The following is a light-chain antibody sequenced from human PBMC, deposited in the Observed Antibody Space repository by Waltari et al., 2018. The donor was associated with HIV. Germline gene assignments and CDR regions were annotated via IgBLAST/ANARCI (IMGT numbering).Light chain of an antibody. CDR2: AAS. Sequence: DIQMTQSPSSLSASVGYRVTITCRASQSISKYLNWYQQRAGKAPELLVVAASNLQRGVPSRFRGSGSGTDFTLTISSLQPEDSASYYCQQSYSTPQTFGQGTKVEIK. V-gene: IGKV1-39*01. CDR3: QQSYSTPQT. J-gene: IGKJ1*01. CDR1: QSISKY.